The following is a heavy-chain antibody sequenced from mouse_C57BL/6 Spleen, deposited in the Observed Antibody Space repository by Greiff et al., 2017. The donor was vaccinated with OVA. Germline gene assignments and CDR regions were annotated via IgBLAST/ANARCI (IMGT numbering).Heavy chain of an antibody. D-gene: IGHD1-1*01. J-gene: IGHJ3*01. Sequence: EVQLQESGPGLVKPSQSLSLTCSVTGYSITSGYYWNWIRQFPGNKLEWMGYISYDGSNNYNPSLKNRISITRDTSKNQFFLKLNSVTTEDTATYYCARELYGSRAYWGQGTLVTVSA. V-gene: IGHV3-6*01. CDR1: GYSITSGYY. CDR2: ISYDGSN. CDR3: ARELYGSRAY.